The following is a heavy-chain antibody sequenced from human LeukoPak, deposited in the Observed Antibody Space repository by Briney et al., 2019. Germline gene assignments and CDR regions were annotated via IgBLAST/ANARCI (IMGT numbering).Heavy chain of an antibody. CDR1: GYSISSGYY. J-gene: IGHJ4*02. CDR2: IYHSGRT. Sequence: KPSETLSLTCTVSGYSISSGYYWGWIRQPPGKGLEWIGSIYHSGRTYYNPSLKSRVTISVDTSKNQFSLKLSSVTAADTAVYYCARGYSRSSEPFDYWGQGTLVTVSS. CDR3: ARGYSRSSEPFDY. V-gene: IGHV4-38-2*02. D-gene: IGHD6-6*01.